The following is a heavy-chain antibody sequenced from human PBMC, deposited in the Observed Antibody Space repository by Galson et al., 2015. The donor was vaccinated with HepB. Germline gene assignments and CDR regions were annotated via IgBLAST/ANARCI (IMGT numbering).Heavy chain of an antibody. V-gene: IGHV3-30*18. J-gene: IGHJ6*02. CDR2: ISYDGSNK. Sequence: SLRLSCAASGFTFSSYGMHWVRQAPGKGLEWVAVISYDGSNKYYADSVKGRFTISRDNSKNTLYLQMNSLRAEDTAVYYCAKDRLVVPAAEVTGDYGMDVWGQGTTVTVSS. D-gene: IGHD2-2*01. CDR3: AKDRLVVPAAEVTGDYGMDV. CDR1: GFTFSSYG.